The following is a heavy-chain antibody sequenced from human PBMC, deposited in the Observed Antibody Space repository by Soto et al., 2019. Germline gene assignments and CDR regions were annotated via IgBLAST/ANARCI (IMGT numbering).Heavy chain of an antibody. J-gene: IGHJ6*02. CDR2: MYNTGST. CDR1: GGYISGYY. D-gene: IGHD2-21*02. CDR3: ARDLWGYCGTDCYPLDV. V-gene: IGHV4-59*01. Sequence: SETLSLTCTGSGGYISGYYWSWIRQSPGKGLEWIGYMYNTGSTVYNPSFKSRVTISVDTSKNQFSLKLNSVTAADTAVYYCARDLWGYCGTDCYPLDVWGQGTTVTVSS.